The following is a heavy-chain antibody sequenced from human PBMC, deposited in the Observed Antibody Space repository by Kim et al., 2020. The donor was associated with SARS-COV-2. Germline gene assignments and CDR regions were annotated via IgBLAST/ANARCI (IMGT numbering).Heavy chain of an antibody. CDR2: IYPGDSDT. D-gene: IGHD1-26*01. CDR1: GYSFTSYW. CDR3: ARRLRIGSYSDWVGVDY. J-gene: IGHJ4*02. Sequence: GESLKISCKGSGYSFTSYWIGWVRQMPGEGLEWMGIIYPGDSDTRYSPSFQGQVTISADKSISTAYLQWSSLKASDTAMYYCARRLRIGSYSDWVGVDYWGQGTLVTVSS. V-gene: IGHV5-51*01.